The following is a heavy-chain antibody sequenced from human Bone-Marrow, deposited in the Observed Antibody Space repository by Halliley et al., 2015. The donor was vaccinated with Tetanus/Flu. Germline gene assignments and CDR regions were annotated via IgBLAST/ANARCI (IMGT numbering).Heavy chain of an antibody. CDR2: VSNSGNTQ. D-gene: IGHD3-22*01. Sequence: SLRLSCVASGFSISNFGMHWVRQAPGKGLEWVATVSNSGNTQHFLYSVEGRFTISRDNSKNTLYLQMNSLRGEDTAVYYCAKRLADYYDSRGYFYSDHWGQGTLVTVSS. V-gene: IGHV3-30*18. CDR3: AKRLADYYDSRGYFYSDH. J-gene: IGHJ4*02. CDR1: GFSISNFG.